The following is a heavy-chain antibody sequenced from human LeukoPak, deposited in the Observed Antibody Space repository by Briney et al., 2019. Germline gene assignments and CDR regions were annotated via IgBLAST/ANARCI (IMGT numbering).Heavy chain of an antibody. Sequence: SETLSLTCTVSGGSINSGGYYWSWIRQSAGKGLEWIGRISASGKTNYNPSLEDRVTISVDTSKNQFSLKLSSVTAADTAVYYCVRHQEGMVRGVLYYMDVWGTGTTVTISS. CDR1: GGSINSGGYY. V-gene: IGHV4-61*02. J-gene: IGHJ6*03. CDR2: ISASGKT. CDR3: VRHQEGMVRGVLYYMDV. D-gene: IGHD3-10*01.